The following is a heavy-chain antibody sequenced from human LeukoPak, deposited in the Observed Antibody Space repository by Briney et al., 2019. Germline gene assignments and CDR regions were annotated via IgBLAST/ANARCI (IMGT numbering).Heavy chain of an antibody. CDR2: ISGSGGST. D-gene: IGHD6-13*01. Sequence: PGGSLRLSCAASGFIFSSYAMSWVRQAPGKGLEWVSAISGSGGSTYYADSVKGRFTISRDNSKNTLYLQMNSLRAEDTAVYYCAKVREIAAAGPTEYYFDYWGQGTLVTVSS. CDR1: GFIFSSYA. V-gene: IGHV3-23*01. CDR3: AKVREIAAAGPTEYYFDY. J-gene: IGHJ4*02.